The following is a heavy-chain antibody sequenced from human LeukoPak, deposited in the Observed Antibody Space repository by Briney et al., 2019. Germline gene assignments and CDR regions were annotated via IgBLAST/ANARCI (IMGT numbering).Heavy chain of an antibody. CDR2: IYYSGST. J-gene: IGHJ4*02. CDR3: ARPLYYHDSSGYHF. CDR1: GGSISSSSYY. V-gene: IGHV4-39*01. D-gene: IGHD3-22*01. Sequence: SETLSLTCTVSGGSISSSSYYWGWIGQPPGKGLAWIGSIYYSGSTYYNPSLKSRVTISVDTSKNQFSLKLSSVTAADTAVYYCARPLYYHDSSGYHFWGQGTLVTVSS.